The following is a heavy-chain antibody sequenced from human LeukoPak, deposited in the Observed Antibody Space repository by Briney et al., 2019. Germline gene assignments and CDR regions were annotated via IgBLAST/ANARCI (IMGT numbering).Heavy chain of an antibody. D-gene: IGHD5-12*01. CDR1: GYTFTNNG. V-gene: IGHV1-18*01. CDR3: ARDRDGVATNFDY. CDR2: ISAYNGNT. Sequence: ASVKVSCKASGYTFTNNGISWVRQAPGQGLEWLGWISAYNGNTNYAQKVQGRVTMTTDTSTRIVYMDLRSLRSDDTAMYYCARDRDGVATNFDYWGQGTLVTVSS. J-gene: IGHJ4*02.